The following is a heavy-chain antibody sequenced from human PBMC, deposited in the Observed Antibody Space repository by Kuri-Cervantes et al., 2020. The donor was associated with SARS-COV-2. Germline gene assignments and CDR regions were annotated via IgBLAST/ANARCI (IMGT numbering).Heavy chain of an antibody. CDR3: ARELGLTTVNWFDP. CDR1: GGSISSYY. D-gene: IGHD4-17*01. J-gene: IGHJ5*02. Sequence: ESLKISCTVSGGSISSYYWSWIRQPPGKGLEWIGYIYYSGSTNHNPSLKSRVTISVDTSKNQFSLKLSSVTAADTAVYYCARELGLTTVNWFDPWGQGTLVTVSS. CDR2: IYYSGST. V-gene: IGHV4-59*01.